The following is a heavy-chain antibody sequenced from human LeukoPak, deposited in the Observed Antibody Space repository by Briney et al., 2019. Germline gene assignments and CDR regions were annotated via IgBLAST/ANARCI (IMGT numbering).Heavy chain of an antibody. Sequence: SETLSLTCTVSGGSISSRNYYWGWLRQPPGTGLEWIGSINYSGTTYYNPSLRSRVTILIDTSKNQFFLKLNSVTAPDTALYYCARHYYGDYAYYLDYWGQGTLVTVSS. D-gene: IGHD4-17*01. CDR3: ARHYYGDYAYYLDY. V-gene: IGHV4-39*01. CDR2: INYSGTT. CDR1: GGSISSRNYY. J-gene: IGHJ4*02.